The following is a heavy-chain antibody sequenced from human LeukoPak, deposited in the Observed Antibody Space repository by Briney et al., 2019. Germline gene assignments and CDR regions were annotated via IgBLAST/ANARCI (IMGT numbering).Heavy chain of an antibody. J-gene: IGHJ4*02. CDR1: GFTFSTYG. CDR3: AKHQTIFRVAPYYFGS. D-gene: IGHD3-3*01. Sequence: GGSLRLSCAASGFTFSTYGMHWVRQAPGKGLEWVAFVRYGGINKYYADSVKGRFTISRDNSRNTLYLQMNSLRNEDTAVYYSAKHQTIFRVAPYYFGSWGQGTLVTVSS. V-gene: IGHV3-30*02. CDR2: VRYGGINK.